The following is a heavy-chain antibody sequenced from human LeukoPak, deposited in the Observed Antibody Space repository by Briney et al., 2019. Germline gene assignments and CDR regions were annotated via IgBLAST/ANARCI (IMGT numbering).Heavy chain of an antibody. Sequence: GGSLRLSCAASGFTFSSYSMNWVRQAPGKGLEWVSSISSSSSYIYYADSVKGRFTISRDNAKNSLYLQMNSLRAEDTAVYYCARERAYSGYKFDYWGQGTLVTVSS. CDR2: ISSSSSYI. V-gene: IGHV3-21*01. CDR3: ARERAYSGYKFDY. CDR1: GFTFSSYS. D-gene: IGHD5-12*01. J-gene: IGHJ4*02.